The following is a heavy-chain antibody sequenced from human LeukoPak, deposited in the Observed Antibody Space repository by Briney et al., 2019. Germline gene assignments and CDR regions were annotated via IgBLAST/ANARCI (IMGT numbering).Heavy chain of an antibody. CDR3: AKGISTPDY. CDR1: GFTFDDYA. Sequence: GGSLRLSCAASGFTFDDYAMHWVRQAPGKGLEWVSGISGGGGSTYYADSVKGRFTISRDNSKNTLDLQMNSLRAGDSAIYYCAKGISTPDYWGQGTLVTVSS. V-gene: IGHV3-23*01. CDR2: ISGGGGST. J-gene: IGHJ4*02. D-gene: IGHD2-2*01.